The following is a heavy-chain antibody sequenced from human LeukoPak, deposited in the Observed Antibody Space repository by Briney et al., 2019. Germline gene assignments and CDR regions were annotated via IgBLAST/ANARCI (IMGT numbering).Heavy chain of an antibody. D-gene: IGHD6-6*01. V-gene: IGHV3-23*01. CDR3: AKGGSSSRPYYFDY. CDR2: ITDSGGDT. Sequence: GGSLRLSCAASGFTFRDYTMSWVRHAPGKGLELVSAITDSGGDTFHADSVRGRFTVSRDNSKNTLYLQMNSLRVEDTAVYYCAKGGSSSRPYYFDYWGQGTLVTVSS. J-gene: IGHJ4*02. CDR1: GFTFRDYT.